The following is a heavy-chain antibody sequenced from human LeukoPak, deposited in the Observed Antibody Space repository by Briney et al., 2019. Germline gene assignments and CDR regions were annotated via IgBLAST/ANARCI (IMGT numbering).Heavy chain of an antibody. J-gene: IGHJ4*02. Sequence: GGSLRLSCAASGFTFSNYAMHWVRQAPGKGLEWVAVTAFDGSNKYFADSVRGRFTLSRDNSKNTLYLQMNSLRAEDTAVYYCARDAAYYYGSGSFLGYWGQGTLVTVSS. CDR2: TAFDGSNK. D-gene: IGHD3-10*01. V-gene: IGHV3-30*04. CDR1: GFTFSNYA. CDR3: ARDAAYYYGSGSFLGY.